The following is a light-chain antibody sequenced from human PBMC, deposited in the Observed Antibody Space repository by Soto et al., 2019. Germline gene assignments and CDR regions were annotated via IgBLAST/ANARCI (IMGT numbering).Light chain of an antibody. CDR1: QSVSSSY. Sequence: EIVLTQSPGTLSLSPGERATVSCRASQSVSSSYLAWYQQKPGHAPRLLIYGASSRATGIPDRFSGSGSGTDFTLTISRLEPEDFAVYYCQQYGSSPPWTFGQGTKVDIK. CDR3: QQYGSSPPWT. J-gene: IGKJ1*01. CDR2: GAS. V-gene: IGKV3-20*01.